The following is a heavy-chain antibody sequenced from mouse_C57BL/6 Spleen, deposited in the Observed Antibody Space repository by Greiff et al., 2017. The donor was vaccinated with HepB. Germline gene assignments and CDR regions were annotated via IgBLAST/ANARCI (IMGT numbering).Heavy chain of an antibody. J-gene: IGHJ2*01. D-gene: IGHD3-1*01. CDR2: ISSGGSYT. Sequence: EVMLVESGGDLVKPGGSLKLSCAASGFTFSSYGMSWVRQTPDKRLEWVATISSGGSYTYYPDSVKGRFTISRDNAKNTLYLQMSSLKSEDTAMYYCARPGSNRYYFDYWGQGTTLTVSS. CDR3: ARPGSNRYYFDY. V-gene: IGHV5-6*01. CDR1: GFTFSSYG.